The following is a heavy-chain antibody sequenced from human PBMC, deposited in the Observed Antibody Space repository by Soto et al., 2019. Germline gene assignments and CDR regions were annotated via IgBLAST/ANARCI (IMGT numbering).Heavy chain of an antibody. D-gene: IGHD2-2*01. CDR3: ARGPIDCSSTSCYFPEGVYYMDV. CDR2: ISSSGSTI. V-gene: IGHV3-11*01. CDR1: GFTFSDYY. J-gene: IGHJ6*03. Sequence: GVSLRLSCAASGFTFSDYYMSWIRQAPGKGLEWVSYISSSGSTIYYADSVKGRFTISRDNAKNSLYLQMNSLRAEDTAVYYCARGPIDCSSTSCYFPEGVYYMDVWGKGTTVTVSS.